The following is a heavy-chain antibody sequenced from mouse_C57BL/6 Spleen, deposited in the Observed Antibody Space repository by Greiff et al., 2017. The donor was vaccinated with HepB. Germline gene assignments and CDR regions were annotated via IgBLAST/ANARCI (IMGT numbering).Heavy chain of an antibody. CDR2: IDPSDSET. J-gene: IGHJ2*01. D-gene: IGHD3-2*02. CDR1: GYTFTSYW. Sequence: QVQLKQPGAELVRPGSSVKLSCKASGYTFTSYWMHWVKQRPIQGLEWIGNIDPSDSETHYNQKFKDKATLTVDKSSSTAYMQLSSLTSEDSAVYYCARWNSGYYFDYGGQGTTLTVSS. CDR3: ARWNSGYYFDY. V-gene: IGHV1-52*01.